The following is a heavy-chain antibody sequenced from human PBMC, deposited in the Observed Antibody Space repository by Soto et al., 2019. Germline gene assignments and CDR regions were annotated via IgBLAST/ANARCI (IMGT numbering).Heavy chain of an antibody. CDR3: AYDLLLTDWIHAFDI. Sequence: GGSLRLSCAASGFTFSSYAMSWVRQAPGKGLEWVSAISGSGGSTYYADSVKGRFTISRDNSKNTLYLQMNSLRAEDTAVYYCAYDLLLTDWIHAFDIWGQGTMVTVSS. V-gene: IGHV3-23*01. CDR1: GFTFSSYA. D-gene: IGHD1-1*01. J-gene: IGHJ3*02. CDR2: ISGSGGST.